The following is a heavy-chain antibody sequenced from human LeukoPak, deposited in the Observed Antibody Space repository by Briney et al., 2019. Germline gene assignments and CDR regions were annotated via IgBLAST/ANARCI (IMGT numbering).Heavy chain of an antibody. D-gene: IGHD3-22*01. CDR2: IIPNLGTT. V-gene: IGHV1-69*04. CDR1: GGTSNSHA. J-gene: IGHJ4*02. CDR3: ATTNDGGGYQWGDFFDF. Sequence: SVKVSCKASGGTSNSHAISWVRQAPGQGLEWMGRIIPNLGTTNRAQNFLDRVTLTADKSTNTAYMELTSLTSDDTAVYYCATTNDGGGYQWGDFFDFWGQGTLVTVSS.